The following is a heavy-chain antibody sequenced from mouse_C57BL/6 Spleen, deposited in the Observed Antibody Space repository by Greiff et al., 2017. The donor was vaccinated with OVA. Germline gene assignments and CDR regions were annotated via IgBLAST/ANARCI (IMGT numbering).Heavy chain of an antibody. CDR2: IDPENGCT. V-gene: IGHV14-4*01. J-gene: IGHJ4*01. Sequence: VQLQQSGAELVRPGASVKLSCTASGSNITDDYMHWVKQRPEQGLEWIGWIDPENGCTEYAPKFQGKATLTADTSSNTSYLQLSRLKSEGTAVYYCTTGDCYGHGYAVDYWGQGTSVTVSS. D-gene: IGHD1-1*01. CDR1: GSNITDDY. CDR3: TTGDCYGHGYAVDY.